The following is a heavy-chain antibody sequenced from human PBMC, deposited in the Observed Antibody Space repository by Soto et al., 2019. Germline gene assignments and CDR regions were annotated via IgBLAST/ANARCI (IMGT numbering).Heavy chain of an antibody. D-gene: IGHD3-16*01. V-gene: IGHV4-31*03. CDR2: IYYSGST. J-gene: IGHJ6*02. CDR1: GGSISCGGYY. CDR3: ARVLTQDYYYYGMDV. Sequence: QVQLQESGPGLVKPSQTLSLTCTVSGGSISCGGYYWSWIRQHPGKGLEWIGYIYYSGSTYYNPSLKSRVTISVDTSKNQFSLKLSSVTAADTAVYYCARVLTQDYYYYGMDVWGQGTTVTVSS.